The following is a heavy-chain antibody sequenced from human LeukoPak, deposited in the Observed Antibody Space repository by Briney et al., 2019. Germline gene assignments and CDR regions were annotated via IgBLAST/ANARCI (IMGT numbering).Heavy chain of an antibody. CDR3: ARVASHYDFWSGYWYYYYYGMDV. Sequence: ASVKVSCKASGYTFTSYDINWVRQATGQGLEWMGWMNPNSGNTGYAQKFQGRVTVTRNTSISTAYMELSSLRSEDTAVYYCARVASHYDFWSGYWYYYYYGMDVWGQGTTVTVSS. J-gene: IGHJ6*02. D-gene: IGHD3-3*01. V-gene: IGHV1-8*01. CDR1: GYTFTSYD. CDR2: MNPNSGNT.